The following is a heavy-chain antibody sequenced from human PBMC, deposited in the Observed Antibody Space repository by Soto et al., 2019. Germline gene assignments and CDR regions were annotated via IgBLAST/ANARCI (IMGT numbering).Heavy chain of an antibody. Sequence: EVQLVESGVGLVQPGGSLKLSCAVSGCTFSGSAMHWVRQASGKGLEGVGRIRSKSNSYATAYAASVKVRFTISRDDSKNTASLQMNSMKPEDTAVYYCTRGYGHYVREYWGQGTLVTVSS. J-gene: IGHJ4*02. CDR3: TRGYGHYVREY. CDR2: IRSKSNSYAT. D-gene: IGHD4-17*01. CDR1: GCTFSGSA. V-gene: IGHV3-73*01.